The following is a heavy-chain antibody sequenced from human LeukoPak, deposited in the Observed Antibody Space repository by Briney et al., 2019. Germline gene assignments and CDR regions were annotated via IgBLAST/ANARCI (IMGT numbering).Heavy chain of an antibody. CDR3: ARNPGGSGSYRYYYYYMDV. CDR1: GGTFSSYA. V-gene: IGHV1-69*05. J-gene: IGHJ6*03. CDR2: IIPIFGTA. Sequence: ASVKVSCKASGGTFSSYAISWVRQAPGQGLEWMGGIIPIFGTANYAQKFQGRVTITTDESTSTAYMELSSLRSEDTAVYYCARNPGGSGSYRYYYYYMDVWGKGTTVTVSS. D-gene: IGHD3-10*01.